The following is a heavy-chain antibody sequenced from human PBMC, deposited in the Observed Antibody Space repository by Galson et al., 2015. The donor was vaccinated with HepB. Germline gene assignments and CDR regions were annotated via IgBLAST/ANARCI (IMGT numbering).Heavy chain of an antibody. CDR1: GYTFTSYD. Sequence: SVKVSCKASGYTFTSYDINWVRQATGQGLEWMGWMNPNSGNTGYAQKFQGRVTMTRNTSISTAYMELSSLRSEDTAVYYCARRGHYYYYYYMDVWGKGTTVTVSS. V-gene: IGHV1-8*01. CDR2: MNPNSGNT. CDR3: ARRGHYYYYYYMDV. J-gene: IGHJ6*03.